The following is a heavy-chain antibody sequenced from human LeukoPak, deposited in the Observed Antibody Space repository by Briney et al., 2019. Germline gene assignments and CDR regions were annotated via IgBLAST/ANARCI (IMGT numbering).Heavy chain of an antibody. CDR2: INHSGST. V-gene: IGHV4-34*01. Sequence: SETLSLTCAVYGGSFSGYYWSWIRQPPGKGLEWIGEINHSGSTNYNPSLKSRVTISVDTSKNQFSLKLSSVTAADTAVYYCARESYEKFDYWGQGTLVTVSS. CDR3: ARESYEKFDY. D-gene: IGHD3-3*01. CDR1: GGSFSGYY. J-gene: IGHJ4*02.